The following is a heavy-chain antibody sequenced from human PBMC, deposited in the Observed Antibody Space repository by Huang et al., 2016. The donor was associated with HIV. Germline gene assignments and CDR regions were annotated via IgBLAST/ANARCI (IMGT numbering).Heavy chain of an antibody. D-gene: IGHD3-22*01. CDR2: FGSDSRDT. CDR3: ARDTYYTDIWKRNDASFL. CDR1: GYDFGSYG. Sequence: QVQLVQSGGEVKQPGASVRVSCKASGYDFGSYGMGWVRQAPGQGREGRGWFGSDSRDTRTAQKFQGRVNMTTERAATTAYMELRSLRYDDTAVYYCARDTYYTDIWKRNDASFLWGQGTMITVYS. V-gene: IGHV1-18*01. J-gene: IGHJ3*01.